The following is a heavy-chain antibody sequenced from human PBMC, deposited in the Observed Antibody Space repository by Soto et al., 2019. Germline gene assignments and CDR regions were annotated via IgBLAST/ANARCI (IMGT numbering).Heavy chain of an antibody. CDR3: AKDSRPNVVVNDYYYYYGMDV. CDR2: ISGSGGST. J-gene: IGHJ6*02. D-gene: IGHD3-22*01. V-gene: IGHV3-23*01. CDR1: GFTFSSYA. Sequence: GGSLRLSCAASGFTFSSYAMSWVRQAPGKGLEWVSAISGSGGSTYYADSVKGRFTISRDNSKNTLYLQMNSLRAEDTAVYYCAKDSRPNVVVNDYYYYYGMDVWGQGTTVTVSS.